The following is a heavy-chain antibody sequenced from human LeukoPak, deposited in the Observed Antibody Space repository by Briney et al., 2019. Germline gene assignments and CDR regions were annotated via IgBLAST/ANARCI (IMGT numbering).Heavy chain of an antibody. V-gene: IGHV3-11*04. J-gene: IGHJ4*02. D-gene: IGHD5-12*01. Sequence: GGSLSLSCAASGFTFSDYYMSWISQAPGKGLEWVSYISSSGSTIYYADSVKGRFTISRDNAKNSLYLQMNSLRAEDTAVYYCARSLRVVDIVATNDYWGQGTLVTVSS. CDR1: GFTFSDYY. CDR2: ISSSGSTI. CDR3: ARSLRVVDIVATNDY.